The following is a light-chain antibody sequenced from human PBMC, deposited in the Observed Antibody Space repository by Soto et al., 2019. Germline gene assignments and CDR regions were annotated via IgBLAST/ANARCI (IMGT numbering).Light chain of an antibody. CDR2: DVT. CDR1: GSDVGGYNY. Sequence: QSVLTQPRSVSASPGQSVTISCTGTGSDVGGYNYVSWYQQHPGKAPKLMIYDVTKRPSGVPDRFSGSKSGNTASLTISGLQAEDEADYYCCSYAGTYTLVFGGGTKLTVL. V-gene: IGLV2-11*01. J-gene: IGLJ2*01. CDR3: CSYAGTYTLV.